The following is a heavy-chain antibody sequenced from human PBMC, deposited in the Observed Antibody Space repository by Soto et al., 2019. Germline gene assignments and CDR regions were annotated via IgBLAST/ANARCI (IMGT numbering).Heavy chain of an antibody. CDR2: ISYDGTNT. Sequence: GGSLRLSCADSGFSFSTYAMHWVRQTPGKGLEWVALISYDGTNTYYADSVKGRFTISRDNSKNTLYLQMNSLRPEDTAVYSCAREVQPYYYYALDVWGQGTTVTVYS. CDR3: AREVQPYYYYALDV. CDR1: GFSFSTYA. J-gene: IGHJ6*02. V-gene: IGHV3-30-3*01.